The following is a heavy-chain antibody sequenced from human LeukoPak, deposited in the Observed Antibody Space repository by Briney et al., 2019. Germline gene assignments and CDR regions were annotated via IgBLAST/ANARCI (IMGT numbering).Heavy chain of an antibody. D-gene: IGHD3-22*01. V-gene: IGHV3-23*01. CDR2: ISGSAGST. CDR1: GFTFSSYA. CDR3: GISPSLYYYDTNVRY. Sequence: GGSLRLPCAASGFTFSSYAMSWVRQAPGKGLEWVSVISGSAGSTYYADSVKGRFTISRDNSKNTLYLQMNSLRAEDTAVYSCGISPSLYYYDTNVRYGGQGTLVTVSS. J-gene: IGHJ4*02.